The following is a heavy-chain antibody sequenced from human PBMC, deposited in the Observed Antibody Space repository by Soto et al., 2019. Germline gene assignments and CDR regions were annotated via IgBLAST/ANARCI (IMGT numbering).Heavy chain of an antibody. CDR3: ARENRHGYNFDY. D-gene: IGHD5-12*01. Sequence: SETLSLTCTLSGGSISSSSYYWGWIRQPPGKGLEWIGSIYYSGSTYYNPSLTSRVTISVDTSKNQFSLKLNSVTAADTAVYYCARENRHGYNFDYWGQGTLVTVSS. CDR1: GGSISSSSYY. CDR2: IYYSGST. J-gene: IGHJ4*02. V-gene: IGHV4-39*01.